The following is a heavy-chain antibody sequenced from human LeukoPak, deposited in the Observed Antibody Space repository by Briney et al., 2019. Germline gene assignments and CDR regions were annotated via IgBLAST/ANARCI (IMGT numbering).Heavy chain of an antibody. J-gene: IGHJ4*02. Sequence: ASVRVSCKASGYTVTSYDINWARQATGQGRKPMGSINPNSANTGYAQKFQGRVTITRNTSISTAYMELSSLRSEDTAVYYCARGQRGYSYGYLIDYWGQGTLVTVSS. CDR2: INPNSANT. CDR1: GYTVTSYD. V-gene: IGHV1-8*03. D-gene: IGHD5-18*01. CDR3: ARGQRGYSYGYLIDY.